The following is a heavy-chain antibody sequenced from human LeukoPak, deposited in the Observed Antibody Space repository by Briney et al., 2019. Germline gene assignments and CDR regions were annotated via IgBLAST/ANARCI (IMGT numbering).Heavy chain of an antibody. Sequence: GASVKVSCKASGYTFTDYYIHWLRQAPGHGLEWKGWINPNSGGTNYAQKFRGRVTMTRDTSISTAYMELSRLTSDDTAVYYCARDFRDYFFYYWGQGTLVTVSS. CDR2: INPNSGGT. CDR1: GYTFTDYY. V-gene: IGHV1-2*02. CDR3: ARDFRDYFFYY. J-gene: IGHJ4*02.